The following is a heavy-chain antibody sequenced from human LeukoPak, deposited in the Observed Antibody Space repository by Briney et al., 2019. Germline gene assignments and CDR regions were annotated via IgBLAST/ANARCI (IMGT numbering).Heavy chain of an antibody. CDR3: AKDPYGDYDFDY. CDR1: GFTFSSHA. V-gene: IGHV3-23*01. CDR2: ISNSGGNT. D-gene: IGHD4-17*01. Sequence: GGSLRLSCAASGFTFSSHAMKWIRQAPGKGLEWVSGISNSGGNTYYADSVKGRFTISRDNSKNTLYLQMNSLRAEDTAVYYCAKDPYGDYDFDYWGQGTLVTVSS. J-gene: IGHJ4*02.